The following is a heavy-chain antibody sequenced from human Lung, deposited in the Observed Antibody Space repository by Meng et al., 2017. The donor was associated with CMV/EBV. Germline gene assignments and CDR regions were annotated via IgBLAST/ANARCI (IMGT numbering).Heavy chain of an antibody. V-gene: IGHV3-30*04. CDR2: LSYDGSNK. Sequence: AFGFTFRTYAMHWVRQAPGKGLEWVAVLSYDGSNKYYADSVKGRFSISRDNSKNTVYLQMDSLRAEDRAVYYCARGVGATPFLPSDYWGQGTLVTVSS. CDR3: ARGVGATPFLPSDY. J-gene: IGHJ4*02. CDR1: GFTFRTYA. D-gene: IGHD1-26*01.